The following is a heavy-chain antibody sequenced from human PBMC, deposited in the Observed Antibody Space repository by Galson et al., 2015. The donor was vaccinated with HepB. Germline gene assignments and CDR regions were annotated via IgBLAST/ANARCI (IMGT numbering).Heavy chain of an antibody. CDR3: ARDVDSSGYYDY. D-gene: IGHD3-22*01. V-gene: IGHV3-30*04. CDR2: ISYDGSNK. J-gene: IGHJ4*02. CDR1: GFTFSSYA. Sequence: SLRLSCAASGFTFSSYAMHWVRQAPGKGLEWVAVISYDGSNKYYADSVKGRFTISRDNSKNTLYLQMNSLRAEDTAVYYCARDVDSSGYYDYWGQGTLVTVSS.